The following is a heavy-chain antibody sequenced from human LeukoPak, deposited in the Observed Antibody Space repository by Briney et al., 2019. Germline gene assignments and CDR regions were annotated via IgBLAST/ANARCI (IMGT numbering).Heavy chain of an antibody. J-gene: IGHJ4*02. CDR1: GGSISSGGYY. D-gene: IGHD3-3*01. Sequence: PSETLSLTCTVSGGSISSGGYYWSWIRQHPGKGLEWIGYIYYSGSTYYNPSLKSRVTISVDTSKNQFSLKLSSVTAADTAVYYCARGSVLIFGVFPGYFDYWGQGTLVTICS. CDR2: IYYSGST. V-gene: IGHV4-31*03. CDR3: ARGSVLIFGVFPGYFDY.